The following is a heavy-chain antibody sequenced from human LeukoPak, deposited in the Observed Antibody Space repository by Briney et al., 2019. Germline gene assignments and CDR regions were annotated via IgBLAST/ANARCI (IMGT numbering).Heavy chain of an antibody. CDR3: ARAARLRITLVRLIHAAFDM. CDR2: LYYAGNT. J-gene: IGHJ3*02. CDR1: GGSLSSNSYY. D-gene: IGHD3-10*01. Sequence: PSETLSLTCTVSGGSLSSNSYYWGWIRQPPGKGLEWVGRLYYAGNTFLNPTLDSRITITVDKSKNQFSLNLRSATAADTAVYYCARAARLRITLVRLIHAAFDMWGQGTMVTVSS. V-gene: IGHV4-39*02.